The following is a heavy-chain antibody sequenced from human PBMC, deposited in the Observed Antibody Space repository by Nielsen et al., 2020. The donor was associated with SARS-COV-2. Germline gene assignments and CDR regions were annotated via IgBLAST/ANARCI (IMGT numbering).Heavy chain of an antibody. D-gene: IGHD5-12*01. V-gene: IGHV4-34*01. Sequence: WIRQPPGKGLEWIGEINHSGSTNYNPSLKSRVTISVDTSKNQFSLKLSSVTAADTAVYYCASAKWLRYYGMDVWGQGTTVTVS. CDR2: INHSGST. J-gene: IGHJ6*02. CDR3: ASAKWLRYYGMDV.